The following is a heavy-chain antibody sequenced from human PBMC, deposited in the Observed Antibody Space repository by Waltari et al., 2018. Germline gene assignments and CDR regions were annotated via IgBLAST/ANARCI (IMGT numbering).Heavy chain of an antibody. D-gene: IGHD1-26*01. CDR2: ISWNSGSI. CDR1: GFTFDDYA. CDR3: AKAHSGSYYDAFDI. J-gene: IGHJ3*02. V-gene: IGHV3-9*03. Sequence: EVQLVESGGGLVQPGRSLRLSCAASGFTFDDYAMHWVQQAPGKGLEWVSGISWNSGSIGYADSVKGRFTISRDNAKNSLYLQMNSLRAEDMALYYCAKAHSGSYYDAFDIWGQGTMVTVSS.